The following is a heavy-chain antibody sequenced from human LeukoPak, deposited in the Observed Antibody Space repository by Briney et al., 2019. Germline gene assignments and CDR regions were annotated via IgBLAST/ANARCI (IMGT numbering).Heavy chain of an antibody. Sequence: GGSLRLSCAASGFTFSSYGMHWVRQAPGKGLEWVAVIWYDGSNKYYADSVKGRFTISRDNSKNTLYLQMNSLRAEDTAVYYCARGDCSGGSCHHDYWGQGTLVTVSS. CDR2: IWYDGSNK. CDR3: ARGDCSGGSCHHDY. CDR1: GFTFSSYG. V-gene: IGHV3-33*01. D-gene: IGHD2-15*01. J-gene: IGHJ4*02.